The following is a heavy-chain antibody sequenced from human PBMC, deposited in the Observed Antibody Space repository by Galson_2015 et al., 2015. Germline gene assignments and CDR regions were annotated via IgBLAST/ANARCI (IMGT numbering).Heavy chain of an antibody. V-gene: IGHV4-4*02. CDR2: IYHSGST. CDR3: ASDAQVNYDGSESYGGYYFDY. D-gene: IGHD3-10*01. CDR1: GGSISSSNW. Sequence: ETLSLTCAVSGGSISSSNWWSWVRQPPGKGLEWIGEIYHSGSTNYNPSLKSRVTISVDKSKNQFSLKLSSVTPADTAVYYCASDAQVNYDGSESYGGYYFDYWGQGTLVTVSS. J-gene: IGHJ4*02.